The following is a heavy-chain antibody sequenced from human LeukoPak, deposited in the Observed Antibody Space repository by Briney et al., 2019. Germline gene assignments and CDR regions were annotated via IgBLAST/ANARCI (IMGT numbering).Heavy chain of an antibody. CDR2: VNHSGST. J-gene: IGHJ4*02. V-gene: IGHV4-34*01. CDR1: GGSFSGYY. Sequence: KPSETLSLTCAVYGGSFSGYYWSWIRQPPGKGLEWIAEVNHSGSTNYNLSLKSRVTISVDKSKNQFSLNLSSVTAADTAVYYCARPDYGEAPWGQGTLVTVSS. D-gene: IGHD4-17*01. CDR3: ARPDYGEAP.